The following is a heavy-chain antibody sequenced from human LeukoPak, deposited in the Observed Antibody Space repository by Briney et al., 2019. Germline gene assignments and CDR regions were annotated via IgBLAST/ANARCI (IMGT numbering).Heavy chain of an antibody. CDR1: GFIVNDHA. J-gene: IGHJ3*02. CDR2: IRYDGSNK. CDR3: AKGCLSNYPEDAFDI. D-gene: IGHD4-11*01. V-gene: IGHV3-30*02. Sequence: GGSLTLSCVASGFIVNDHAMHWVRQAPGKGLEWVAFIRYDGSNKYYADSVKGRFTISRDNSKNTLYLQMNSLRAEDTAVYYCAKGCLSNYPEDAFDIWGQGTMVTVSS.